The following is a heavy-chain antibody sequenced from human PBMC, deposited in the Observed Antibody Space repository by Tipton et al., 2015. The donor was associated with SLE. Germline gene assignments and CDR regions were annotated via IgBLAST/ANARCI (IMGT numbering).Heavy chain of an antibody. CDR3: ARVGLITPDAFDI. V-gene: IGHV4-4*07. Sequence: TLSLTCTVSGGSIIGHYWSWIRQPAGKGPEWIGRIYTGGRTIHNPSLNSRVTMSLDTSKSQFSLKLTSVTAADTAVYYCARVGLITPDAFDIWGEGTMVTVSS. J-gene: IGHJ3*02. CDR1: GGSIIGHY. D-gene: IGHD5-24*01. CDR2: IYTGGRT.